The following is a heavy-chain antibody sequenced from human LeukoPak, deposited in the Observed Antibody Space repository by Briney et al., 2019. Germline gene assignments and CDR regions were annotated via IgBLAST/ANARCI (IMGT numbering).Heavy chain of an antibody. D-gene: IGHD3-22*01. V-gene: IGHV4-4*07. CDR1: GGSFSGYY. Sequence: PSETLSLTCTISGGSFSGYYWSWIRQPAGKALEFIGRMYAGESTDYNPSLRSRVSMSVDTSKNQFSLKLSSVTAADTAVYYCAGHYYDSTGLYYFDYWGQGTLVTVSS. CDR3: AGHYYDSTGLYYFDY. J-gene: IGHJ4*02. CDR2: MYAGEST.